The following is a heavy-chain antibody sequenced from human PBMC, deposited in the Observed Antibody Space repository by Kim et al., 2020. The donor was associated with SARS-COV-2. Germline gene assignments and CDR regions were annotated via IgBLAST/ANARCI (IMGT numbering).Heavy chain of an antibody. CDR3: ARGGATHNSFSRPAGTFHYSYGMDD. J-gene: IGHJ6*02. CDR1: GFTFSSYA. CDR2: ISYDGSNK. Sequence: GGSLRLSCAASGFTFSSYAMHWVRQAPGKGLEWVAVISYDGSNKYYADSVKGRFTISRDNSKNTLYLQMNSLRAEDTAVYYCARGGATHNSFSRPAGTFHYSYGMDDWGQGTTVTVSS. D-gene: IGHD6-13*01. V-gene: IGHV3-30-3*01.